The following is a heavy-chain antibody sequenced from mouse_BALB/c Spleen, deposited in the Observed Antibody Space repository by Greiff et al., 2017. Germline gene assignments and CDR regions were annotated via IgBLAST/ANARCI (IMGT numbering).Heavy chain of an antibody. J-gene: IGHJ4*01. Sequence: VQLQESGGGLVQPGGSRKLSCAASGFTFSSFGMHWVRQAPEKGLEWVAYISSGSSTIYYADTVKGRFTISRDNPKNTLFLQMTSLRSEDTAMYYCARFLYGNSYAMDYWGQGTSVTVSS. CDR3: ARFLYGNSYAMDY. CDR2: ISSGSSTI. D-gene: IGHD2-10*02. V-gene: IGHV5-17*02. CDR1: GFTFSSFG.